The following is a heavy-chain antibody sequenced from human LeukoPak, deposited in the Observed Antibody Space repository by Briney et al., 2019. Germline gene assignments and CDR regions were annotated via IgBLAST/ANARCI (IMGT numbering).Heavy chain of an antibody. J-gene: IGHJ5*02. D-gene: IGHD2-2*01. CDR3: ARLGFVVVPAAMSIKYNWFDP. Sequence: SETLSLTCTVSGGSISSGGYYWSWIRQHPGKGLEWIGYIYYSGSTYYNPSLKSRVTISVDTSKNQFSLKLSSVTAADTAVYYCARLGFVVVPAAMSIKYNWFDPWGQGTLVTVSS. V-gene: IGHV4-31*03. CDR1: GGSISSGGYY. CDR2: IYYSGST.